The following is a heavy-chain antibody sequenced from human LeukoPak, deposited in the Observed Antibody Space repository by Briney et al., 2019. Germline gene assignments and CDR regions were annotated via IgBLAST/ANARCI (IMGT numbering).Heavy chain of an antibody. V-gene: IGHV3-48*01. D-gene: IGHD1-26*01. CDR2: ISSSSSTI. CDR1: GFTFSSYS. Sequence: GGSLRLSCAASGFTFSSYSMNWVRQAPGKGLEWVSYISSSSSTIYYADSVKGRFTISRDNAKNSLYLQMNSLRAEDTALYYCARGGGSYRFDYWGQGILVTVSS. J-gene: IGHJ4*02. CDR3: ARGGGSYRFDY.